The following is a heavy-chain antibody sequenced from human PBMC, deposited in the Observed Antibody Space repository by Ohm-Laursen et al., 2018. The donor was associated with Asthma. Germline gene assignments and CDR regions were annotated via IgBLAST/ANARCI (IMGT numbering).Heavy chain of an antibody. D-gene: IGHD1-26*01. V-gene: IGHV3-23*01. CDR1: GFTFSSYS. CDR2: ISGSGGST. Sequence: SLRLSCAASGFTFSSYSMNWVRQAPGKGLEWVSAISGSGGSTYYADSVKGRFTISRHNSKNTLYLQMNSLRDEDTALYYCAKALVGAPLYYHYYGMDVWGQGTTVTVSS. J-gene: IGHJ6*02. CDR3: AKALVGAPLYYHYYGMDV.